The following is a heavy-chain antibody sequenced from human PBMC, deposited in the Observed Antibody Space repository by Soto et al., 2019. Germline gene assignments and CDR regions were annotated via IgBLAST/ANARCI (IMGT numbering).Heavy chain of an antibody. V-gene: IGHV1-69*13. D-gene: IGHD3-3*01. Sequence: SVKVSCKASGGTFSSYAISWVRQAPGQGLEWMGGIIPIFGTAKYAQKFQGRVTITADESTSTAYMELSSLRSEDTAVYYCAGIRITIFGVVIPHYYYYGMDVWGQGTTVTVSS. CDR1: GGTFSSYA. J-gene: IGHJ6*02. CDR2: IIPIFGTA. CDR3: AGIRITIFGVVIPHYYYYGMDV.